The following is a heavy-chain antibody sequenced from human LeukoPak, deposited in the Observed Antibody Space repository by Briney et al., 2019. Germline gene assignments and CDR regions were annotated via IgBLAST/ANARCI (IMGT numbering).Heavy chain of an antibody. J-gene: IGHJ3*02. D-gene: IGHD2-21*01. CDR2: INRDGSTT. Sequence: GGSLRLSCAASGFTFSNYWVHWVRQAPGKGLVWVSRINRDGSTTKYADSAEGRFTISRDNAKNSLYLQMNSLRAEDTAVYFCARDPSPYSSGSETIFYDTLDIWGQGTLVTVSS. V-gene: IGHV3-74*03. CDR1: GFTFSNYW. CDR3: ARDPSPYSSGSETIFYDTLDI.